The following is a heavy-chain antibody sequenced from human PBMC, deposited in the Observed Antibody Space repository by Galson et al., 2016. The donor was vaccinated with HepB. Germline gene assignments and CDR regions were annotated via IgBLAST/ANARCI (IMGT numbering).Heavy chain of an antibody. J-gene: IGHJ6*02. V-gene: IGHV1-18*01. Sequence: SVKVSCKASGYTFTTYGISWVRQAPGQGLEWMGWISGYNGNTHYAQKFQDRVTLTRDTSTGTAYMDLWSLTSDDTAVYYCAREDWNPRYYFNGMDVWGQGTTVTFSS. D-gene: IGHD1-1*01. CDR2: ISGYNGNT. CDR1: GYTFTTYG. CDR3: AREDWNPRYYFNGMDV.